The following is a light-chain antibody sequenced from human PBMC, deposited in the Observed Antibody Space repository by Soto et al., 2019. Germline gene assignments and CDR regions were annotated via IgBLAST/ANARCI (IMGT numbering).Light chain of an antibody. CDR1: QSVSSN. J-gene: IGKJ4*01. CDR3: QQYHNWPPLT. V-gene: IGKV3-15*01. Sequence: EIVMTQSPATLSVSPGERATLSCRASQSVSSNLAWYQQKPGQAPRLLIFGASNRATGIPARFSGSGSGTDFTLTISSLRSEDFAVYYCQQYHNWPPLTFGGGTEVEIK. CDR2: GAS.